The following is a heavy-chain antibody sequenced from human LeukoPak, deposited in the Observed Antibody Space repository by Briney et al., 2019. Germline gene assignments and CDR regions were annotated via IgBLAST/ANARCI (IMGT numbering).Heavy chain of an antibody. Sequence: GESLKISCKGSGYSFTTNWIGWVRQMPGKGLEWMGIIYPADSDTKYSPSFQGQVTISADESISTAYLQWSSLKASDTAIYYCARTSSGSSGIWGQGTLVTVSS. V-gene: IGHV5-51*01. CDR2: IYPADSDT. J-gene: IGHJ4*02. CDR3: ARTSSGSSGI. D-gene: IGHD1-26*01. CDR1: GYSFTTNW.